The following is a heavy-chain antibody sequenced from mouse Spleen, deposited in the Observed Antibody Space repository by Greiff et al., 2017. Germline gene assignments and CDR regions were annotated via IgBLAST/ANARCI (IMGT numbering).Heavy chain of an antibody. D-gene: IGHD4-1*02. V-gene: IGHV1-52*01. CDR2: IDPSDSET. CDR3: ASSNWDEDWFAY. J-gene: IGHJ3*01. Sequence: QVQLQQPGAELVRPGSSVKLSCKASGYTFTSYWMHWVKQRPIQGLEWIGNIDPSDSETHYNQKFKDKATLTVDKSSSTAYMQLSSLTSEDSAVYYCASSNWDEDWFAYWGQGTLVTVSA. CDR1: GYTFTSYW.